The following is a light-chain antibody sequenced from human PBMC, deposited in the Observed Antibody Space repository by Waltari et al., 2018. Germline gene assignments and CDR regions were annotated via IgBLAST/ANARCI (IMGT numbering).Light chain of an antibody. CDR1: SSNVGAGFD. CDR3: QSYDTSLGGVV. J-gene: IGLJ2*01. Sequence: QSVLTQPPSVSGAPGQSVTISCTGSSSNVGAGFDVNWYQQLPGAAPKLLIYDNNNRPSGVPDRLSGSKSGTSASLAITGLQADDEADYYGQSYDTSLGGVVFGGGTKLTVL. V-gene: IGLV1-40*01. CDR2: DNN.